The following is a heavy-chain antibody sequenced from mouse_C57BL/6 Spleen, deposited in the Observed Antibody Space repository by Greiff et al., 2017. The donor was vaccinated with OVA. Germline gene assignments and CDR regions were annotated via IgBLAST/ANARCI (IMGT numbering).Heavy chain of an antibody. J-gene: IGHJ3*01. CDR2: ISNLAYSI. CDR1: GFTFSDYG. V-gene: IGHV5-15*04. CDR3: ARREGNYDAELAY. D-gene: IGHD2-4*01. Sequence: EVMLVESGGGLVQPGGSLKLSCAASGFTFSDYGMAWVRQAPRKGPEWVAFISNLAYSIYYADTVTGRFTISRENAKNTLYLEMSSLRSEDTAMYYCARREGNYDAELAYWGQGTLVTVSA.